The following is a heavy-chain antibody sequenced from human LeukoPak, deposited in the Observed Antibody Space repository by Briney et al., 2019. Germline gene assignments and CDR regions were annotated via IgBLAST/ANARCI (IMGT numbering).Heavy chain of an antibody. D-gene: IGHD2-2*01. J-gene: IGHJ4*02. CDR2: ISGSGGST. CDR1: GFTFNYYG. Sequence: GGTLRLSCAASGFTFNYYGMSWVRQAPGKGLEWVSSISGSGGSTYYADSVKGRFTISRDNSKNTLNLQMNSLRVEDTAIYYCAKANTDILVVPAAWSDYWGQGTLVTVSS. CDR3: AKANTDILVVPAAWSDY. V-gene: IGHV3-23*01.